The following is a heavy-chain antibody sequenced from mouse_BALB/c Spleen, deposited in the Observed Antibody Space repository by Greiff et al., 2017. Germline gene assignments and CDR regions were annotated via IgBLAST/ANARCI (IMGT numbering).Heavy chain of an antibody. CDR1: GYTFTDYA. Sequence: SGAELVRPGVSVKISCKGSGYTFTDYAMHWVKQSHAKSLEWIGVISTYYGDASYNQKFKGKATMTVDKSSSTAYMELARLTSEDSAIYYCAREGAYYRYGYAMDYWGQGTSVTVSS. V-gene: IGHV1S137*01. D-gene: IGHD2-14*01. J-gene: IGHJ4*01. CDR3: AREGAYYRYGYAMDY. CDR2: ISTYYGDA.